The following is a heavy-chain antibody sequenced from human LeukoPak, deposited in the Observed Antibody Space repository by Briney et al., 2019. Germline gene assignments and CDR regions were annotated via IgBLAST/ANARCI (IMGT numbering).Heavy chain of an antibody. J-gene: IGHJ4*02. CDR3: AIPSSGYANY. CDR1: GFTFSSYE. V-gene: IGHV3-48*03. CDR2: ISSSGSTI. D-gene: IGHD5-12*01. Sequence: GGSLRLSCAASGFTFSSYEMNWVRQAPGKGLEWVSYISSSGSTIYYADSVKGRFTISRDNSKNTLYLQMNSLRAEDTAVYYCAIPSSGYANYWGQGTLVTVSS.